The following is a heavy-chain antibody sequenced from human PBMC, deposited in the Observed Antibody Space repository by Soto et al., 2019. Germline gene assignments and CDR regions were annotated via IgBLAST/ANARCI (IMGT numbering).Heavy chain of an antibody. CDR1: GFTVSSNY. D-gene: IGHD6-19*01. CDR3: ARDSRVAVAGEYYYYGMDV. V-gene: IGHV3-53*01. J-gene: IGHJ6*02. CDR2: IYSGGST. Sequence: GGSLRLSCAASGFTVSSNYMSWVRQAPGKGLEWVSVIYSGGSTYYADSVKGRFTISRDNSKNTLYLQMNSLRAEDTAVYYCARDSRVAVAGEYYYYGMDVWGQGTTVTVSS.